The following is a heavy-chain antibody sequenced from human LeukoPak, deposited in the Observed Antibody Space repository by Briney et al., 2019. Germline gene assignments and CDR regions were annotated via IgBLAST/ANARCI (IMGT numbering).Heavy chain of an antibody. J-gene: IGHJ6*03. D-gene: IGHD3-22*01. Sequence: SETLSLTCSVSGGSFSSSSSYYWGWIRQPPGKGLEWIGSIYSSGSTNYNPSLKSRVTISVDTSKNQFSLKLSSVTAADTAVYYCARSSEGRYYYDSSGFSYYYFYMDVWGKGTTVTISS. CDR3: ARSSEGRYYYDSSGFSYYYFYMDV. V-gene: IGHV4-39*07. CDR1: GGSFSSSSSYY. CDR2: IYSSGST.